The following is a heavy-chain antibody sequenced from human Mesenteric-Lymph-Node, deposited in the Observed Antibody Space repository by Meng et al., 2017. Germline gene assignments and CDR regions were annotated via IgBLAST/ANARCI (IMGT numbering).Heavy chain of an antibody. D-gene: IGHD4-17*01. V-gene: IGHV4-34*01. CDR3: ARRYGASAYNWFDP. J-gene: IGHJ5*02. CDR2: INHSGST. CDR1: GGSFSGYY. Sequence: VQLQQWGAGLLKPSETLSLTCAVYGGSFSGYYWSWIRQPPGKGLEWIGEINHSGSTNYNPSLKSQVTISVDTSKNQFSLKLSSVTAADTAVYYCARRYGASAYNWFDPWGQGTLVTVSS.